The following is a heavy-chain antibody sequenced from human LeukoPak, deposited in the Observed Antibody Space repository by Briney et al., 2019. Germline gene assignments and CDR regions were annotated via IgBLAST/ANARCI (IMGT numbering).Heavy chain of an antibody. Sequence: GGSLRLSCAASGFTFSSYSMNWVRQAPGKGLEWVSYISSSSSTIYYADSVKGRFTIFRDNAKNSLYLQMNSLRAEDTAVYYCARGSEEWFSYFDYWGQGTLVTVSS. CDR1: GFTFSSYS. CDR2: ISSSSSTI. D-gene: IGHD3-3*01. CDR3: ARGSEEWFSYFDY. V-gene: IGHV3-48*01. J-gene: IGHJ4*02.